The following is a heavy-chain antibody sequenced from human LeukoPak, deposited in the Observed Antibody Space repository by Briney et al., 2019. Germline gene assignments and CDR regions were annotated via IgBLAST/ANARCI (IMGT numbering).Heavy chain of an antibody. J-gene: IGHJ4*02. V-gene: IGHV4-34*01. D-gene: IGHD2-2*01. CDR2: INHSGST. CDR3: ARPDCSSTSCPFDY. Sequence: PSETLSLTCAVYGGSFSGYYWSWIRQPPGKGLEWIGEINHSGSTNYNPSLKSRVTISVDTSKNKFSLKLSPVTAADTAVYYCARPDCSSTSCPFDYWGQGTLVTVSS. CDR1: GGSFSGYY.